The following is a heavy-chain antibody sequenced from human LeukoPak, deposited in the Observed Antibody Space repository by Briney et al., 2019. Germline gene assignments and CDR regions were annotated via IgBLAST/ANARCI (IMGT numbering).Heavy chain of an antibody. Sequence: GGSLRLSCAASGFTFSSYAMHWVRQAPGKGLEWVAVISYDGSNKYYADSVKGRFAISRDNSKNTLYLQMNSLRAEDTAVYYCARDPYYDSSGYYYGYFDYWGQGTLVTASS. D-gene: IGHD3-22*01. CDR1: GFTFSSYA. V-gene: IGHV3-30*09. CDR3: ARDPYYDSSGYYYGYFDY. CDR2: ISYDGSNK. J-gene: IGHJ4*02.